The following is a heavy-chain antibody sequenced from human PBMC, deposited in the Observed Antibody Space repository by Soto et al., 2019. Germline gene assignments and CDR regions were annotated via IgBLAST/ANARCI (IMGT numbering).Heavy chain of an antibody. CDR2: FDPEDGET. D-gene: IGHD2-8*01. CDR3: ATAAHMSGDIVLMVYASRAFVP. CDR1: GYTLTELS. J-gene: IGHJ5*02. Sequence: ASVKVSCKVSGYTLTELSMHWVRQAPGKGLEWMGGFDPEDGETIYAQKFQGRVTMTEDTSTDTAYMELSSLRSEDTAVYYCATAAHMSGDIVLMVYASRAFVPWG. V-gene: IGHV1-24*01.